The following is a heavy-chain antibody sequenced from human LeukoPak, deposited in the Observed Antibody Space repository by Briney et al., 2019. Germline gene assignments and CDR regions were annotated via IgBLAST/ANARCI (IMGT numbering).Heavy chain of an antibody. CDR2: ITNSGTV. CDR1: GFSFSNHC. V-gene: IGHV3-69-1*01. D-gene: IGHD6-19*01. CDR3: ARHAYNPGWADDY. J-gene: IGHJ4*02. Sequence: GGSLRLSCATSGFSFSNHCMNWVRQAPGKGLEWVSYITNSGTVYYADSVKGRFTISRDDAKSSLYLQMSTLRDEDTAIYYCARHAYNPGWADDYWGQGTLVTVSS.